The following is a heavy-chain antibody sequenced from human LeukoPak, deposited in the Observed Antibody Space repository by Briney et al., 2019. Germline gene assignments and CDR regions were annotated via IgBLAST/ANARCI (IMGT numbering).Heavy chain of an antibody. CDR1: GFSVSNIF. J-gene: IGHJ3*02. Sequence: GGSLRLSCAASGFSVSNIFITWVRQAPGQGLEWVSVTYRGEDTHYKESVKGRFSISSDSSKSTLYLQMNSLRAEDAAVYYCARVLEVFSDAFDIWGQGTVVIVSS. V-gene: IGHV3-53*01. CDR2: TYRGEDT. CDR3: ARVLEVFSDAFDI. D-gene: IGHD3-3*01.